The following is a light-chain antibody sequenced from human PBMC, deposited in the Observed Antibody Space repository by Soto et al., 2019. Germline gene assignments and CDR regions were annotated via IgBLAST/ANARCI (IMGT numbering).Light chain of an antibody. CDR2: EVS. V-gene: IGLV2-14*01. CDR1: SSDIGGYNY. Sequence: QSALTQPASVSGAPGQSITISCSGSSSDIGGYNYVSWYQHHPGKVPKVIIYEVSNRPSGVSDRFSGSKSGTTASLTISGLQAEDEADYYCSSYTTTDPYVFGTGTKLTVL. J-gene: IGLJ1*01. CDR3: SSYTTTDPYV.